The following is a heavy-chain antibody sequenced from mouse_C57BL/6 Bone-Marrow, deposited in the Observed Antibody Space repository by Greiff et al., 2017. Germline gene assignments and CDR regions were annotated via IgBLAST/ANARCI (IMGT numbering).Heavy chain of an antibody. Sequence: QVQLQQPGAELVKPGASVKLSCKASGYTFTSYWMQWVKQRPGQGLEWIGEIDPSDSYTNYNQKFKGKATLTVDTSSSPAYMQLSSLTSEDSAVYYCARLFYWGQGTTLTVSS. J-gene: IGHJ2*01. V-gene: IGHV1-50*01. CDR2: IDPSDSYT. CDR1: GYTFTSYW. CDR3: ARLFY.